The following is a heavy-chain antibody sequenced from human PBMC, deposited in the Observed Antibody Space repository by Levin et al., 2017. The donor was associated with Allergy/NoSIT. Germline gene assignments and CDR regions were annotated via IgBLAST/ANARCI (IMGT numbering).Heavy chain of an antibody. CDR2: INHSGST. J-gene: IGHJ6*03. CDR3: ARGCKELWFGELLYYYYYMDG. Sequence: SETLSLTCAVYGGSFSGYYWSWIRQPPGKGLEWIGEINHSGSTNYNPSLKSRVTISVDTSKNQFSLKLSSVTAADTAVYYCARGCKELWFGELLYYYYYMDGWGKGTTVTVSS. D-gene: IGHD3-10*01. V-gene: IGHV4-34*01. CDR1: GGSFSGYY.